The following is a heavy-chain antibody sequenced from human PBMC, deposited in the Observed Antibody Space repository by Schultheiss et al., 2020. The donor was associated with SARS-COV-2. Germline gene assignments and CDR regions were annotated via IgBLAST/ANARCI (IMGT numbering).Heavy chain of an antibody. J-gene: IGHJ3*02. CDR2: FDPEDGET. D-gene: IGHD3-22*01. V-gene: IGHV1-24*01. CDR3: ARVGITMIMRGAFDI. Sequence: GESLKISCKVSGYTLTELSMHWVRQAPGKGLEWMGGFDPEDGETIYAQKFQGRVTMTTDTSTSTAYMELRSLRSDDTAVYYCARVGITMIMRGAFDIWGQGTMVTVSS. CDR1: GYTLTELS.